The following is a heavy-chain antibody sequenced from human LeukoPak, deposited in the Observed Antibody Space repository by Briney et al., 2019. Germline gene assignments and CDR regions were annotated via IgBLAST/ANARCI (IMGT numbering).Heavy chain of an antibody. Sequence: SGPALVKPTQTLTLTCTFSGFSLSTSGMCVSWVRQPPGKALEWLALIDWDDDKYYSTSLKTRLTISKDTSKNQVVLTMTNMDPVDTATYYCARSYGSYDYRSSSPGYMDVWGKGTTVTVSS. CDR1: GFSLSTSGMC. D-gene: IGHD6-6*01. CDR2: IDWDDDK. J-gene: IGHJ6*03. CDR3: ARSYGSYDYRSSSPGYMDV. V-gene: IGHV2-70*20.